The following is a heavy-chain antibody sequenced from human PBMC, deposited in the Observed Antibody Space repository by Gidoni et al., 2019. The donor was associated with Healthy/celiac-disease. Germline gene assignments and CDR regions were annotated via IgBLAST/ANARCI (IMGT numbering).Heavy chain of an antibody. V-gene: IGHV1-69*04. CDR1: GGTFSSYA. CDR3: ARKADYCSGGSCYETNFDY. CDR2: IIPILGIA. D-gene: IGHD2-15*01. Sequence: QVQLVQSGAEVKKPGSSVKVSCKASGGTFSSYAISWVRQAPGQGPEWMGRIIPILGIANYAQKFQGRDTITADKSTSTAYMELSSLRSEDTAVYYCARKADYCSGGSCYETNFDYWGQGTLVTVSS. J-gene: IGHJ4*02.